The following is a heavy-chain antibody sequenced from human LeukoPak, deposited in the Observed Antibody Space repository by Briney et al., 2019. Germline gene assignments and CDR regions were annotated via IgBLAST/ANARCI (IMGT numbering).Heavy chain of an antibody. J-gene: IGHJ5*02. CDR3: AKGGVVVPAAKAGGRYNWFDP. D-gene: IGHD2-2*01. CDR1: GFTFSSYG. Sequence: GGSLRLSCAASGFTFSSYGMHWVRQAPGKGLEGVAVISYDGSNKYYADSVKGRFTISRDNSKNTLYLQMNSLRAEDTAVYYCAKGGVVVPAAKAGGRYNWFDPWGQGTLVTVSS. V-gene: IGHV3-30*18. CDR2: ISYDGSNK.